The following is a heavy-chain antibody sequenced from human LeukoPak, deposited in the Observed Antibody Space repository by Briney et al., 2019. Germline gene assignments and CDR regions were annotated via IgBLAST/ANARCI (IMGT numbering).Heavy chain of an antibody. CDR1: GFTFNTYW. Sequence: PGGSLRLSCTASGFTFNTYWMSWVRQAPGKGLEWVANIKPDGSEKYYVDSVKGRFTISRDNAKNSLYLQMNSLRAEDTAVYYCARDRDEPYESSFDYWGQGTLVTVSS. J-gene: IGHJ4*02. CDR3: ARDRDEPYESSFDY. CDR2: IKPDGSEK. D-gene: IGHD3-3*01. V-gene: IGHV3-7*01.